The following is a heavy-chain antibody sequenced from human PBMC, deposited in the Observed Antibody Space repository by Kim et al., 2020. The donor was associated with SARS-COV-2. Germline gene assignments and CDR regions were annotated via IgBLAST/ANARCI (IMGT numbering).Heavy chain of an antibody. V-gene: IGHV4-59*09. CDR3: ARGVGSGSYPTYYYFDY. D-gene: IGHD1-26*01. J-gene: IGHJ4*02. Sequence: LKSRVTISVDTSKNQFSLKLSSVTAADTAVYYCARGVGSGSYPTYYYFDYWGQGTLVTVSS.